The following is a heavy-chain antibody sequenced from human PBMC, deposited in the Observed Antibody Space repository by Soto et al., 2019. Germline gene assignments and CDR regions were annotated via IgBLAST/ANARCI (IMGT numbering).Heavy chain of an antibody. CDR2: ISYDGSNK. CDR3: ASATVSLLDY. Sequence: QVQLVESGGGVVQPGRSLRLSYAASGFTFSSYGMHWVRQAPGKGLEWVAVISYDGSNKYYADSVKGRFTISRDNSKNTLYLQMNSLRAEDTAVYYCASATVSLLDYWGQGTLVTVSS. J-gene: IGHJ4*02. V-gene: IGHV3-30*03. CDR1: GFTFSSYG. D-gene: IGHD4-17*01.